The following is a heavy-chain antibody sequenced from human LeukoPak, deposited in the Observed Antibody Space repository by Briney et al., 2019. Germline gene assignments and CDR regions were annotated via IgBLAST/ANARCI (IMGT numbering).Heavy chain of an antibody. D-gene: IGHD3-22*01. J-gene: IGHJ4*02. CDR3: ARDFSDDSSGYYGELDY. Sequence: GGSLRLSCAASGFTLSSYAMSWVRQAPGKGLEWVSYISSSSSTIYYADSVKGRFTISRDNAKNSLYLQMNSLRAEDTAVYYCARDFSDDSSGYYGELDYWGQGTLVTVSS. CDR2: ISSSSSTI. V-gene: IGHV3-48*01. CDR1: GFTLSSYA.